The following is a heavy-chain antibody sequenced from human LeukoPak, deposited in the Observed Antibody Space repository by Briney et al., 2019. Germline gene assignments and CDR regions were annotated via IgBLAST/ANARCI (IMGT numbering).Heavy chain of an antibody. D-gene: IGHD6-19*01. J-gene: IGHJ3*02. CDR1: GIIFSDHW. CDR2: IKTDGRQI. Sequence: GGSLKLSCAASGIIFSDHWMTWVRQAPGKGLEWVATIKTDGRQIYYVDSVKGRFTISRDNSRNTLYLQMNSLRAEDTAVYYCAKDSSAVAGPEGSFDIWGQGTMVTVSS. CDR3: AKDSSAVAGPEGSFDI. V-gene: IGHV3-7*03.